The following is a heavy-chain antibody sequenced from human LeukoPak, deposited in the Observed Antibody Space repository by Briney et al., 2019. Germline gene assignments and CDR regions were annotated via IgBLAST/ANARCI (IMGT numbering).Heavy chain of an antibody. D-gene: IGHD2-2*03. CDR2: IYYSGST. CDR3: ARGLGYCSSTSCYCYFDY. J-gene: IGHJ4*02. Sequence: SQTLSLTCTVSGGSIRSGDYYWSWIRQPPGKGLEWNGYIYYSGSTYYNPSLKSRVTISVATSKNQFSLKLSPVTAADTAVYYCARGLGYCSSTSCYCYFDYWGQGTLVTVSS. V-gene: IGHV4-30-4*01. CDR1: GGSIRSGDYY.